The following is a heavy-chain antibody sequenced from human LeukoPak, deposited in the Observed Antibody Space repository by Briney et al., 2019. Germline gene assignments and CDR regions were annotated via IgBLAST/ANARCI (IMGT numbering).Heavy chain of an antibody. CDR2: ISGSGGST. Sequence: GGSLRLSCAASGFTFSSYAMSWVRQDPGKGLEWVPAISGSGGSTYYADSVKGRFTISRDNSKNTLYLQMNSQRAEDTAVCYCAKDPYVHPKKYFDYWGQGTLLPVSS. V-gene: IGHV3-23*01. J-gene: IGHJ4*02. D-gene: IGHD3-16*01. CDR1: GFTFSSYA. CDR3: AKDPYVHPKKYFDY.